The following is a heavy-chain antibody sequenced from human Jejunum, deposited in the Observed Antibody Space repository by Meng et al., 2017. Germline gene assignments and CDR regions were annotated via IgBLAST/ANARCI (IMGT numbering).Heavy chain of an antibody. J-gene: IGHJ4*02. Sequence: GESLKISCAASGFTFSTYWMTWVRQAPGKALEWVANIEGDGSHKYYVDSVKGRFSISRDNAKNSLYLQMNSLRAEDTAVYYCARDSDTSSHYGKLDYGGQGAVVTVSS. CDR1: GFTFSTYW. D-gene: IGHD3-22*01. CDR2: IEGDGSHK. V-gene: IGHV3-7*01. CDR3: ARDSDTSSHYGKLDY.